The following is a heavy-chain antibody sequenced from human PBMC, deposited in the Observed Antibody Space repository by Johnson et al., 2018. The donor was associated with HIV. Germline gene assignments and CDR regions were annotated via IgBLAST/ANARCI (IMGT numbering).Heavy chain of an antibody. CDR2: IWYDGSNK. Sequence: QVQLVESGGGLVQPGGSLRLSCAVSGFTFSSYGMHWVRQAPGKGLEWVAVIWYDGSNKYYADSVKGRFTISRDNSKNTLYLQMNSLRAEDTAVYYCAKDLMYNWNDVGAFDIWGQGTMVTVSS. D-gene: IGHD1-1*01. V-gene: IGHV3-30*02. CDR3: AKDLMYNWNDVGAFDI. J-gene: IGHJ3*02. CDR1: GFTFSSYG.